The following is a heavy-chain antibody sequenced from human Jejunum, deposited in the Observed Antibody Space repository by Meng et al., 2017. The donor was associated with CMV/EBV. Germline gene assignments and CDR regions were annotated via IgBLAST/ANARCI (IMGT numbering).Heavy chain of an antibody. CDR1: GGSINHYY. Sequence: AQVVDEGPGLVTPSDTLSLRCTVYGGSINHYYWNWIRQSAGNVLAWIGRIYTSGRNNYNPSIQGRVTMSVDTSKNKFSLKLTSVTAADTAVYYCARGYSSDWYDYWGQGALVTVS. J-gene: IGHJ4*02. CDR3: ARGYSSDWYDY. D-gene: IGHD6-19*01. CDR2: IYTSGRN. V-gene: IGHV4-4*07.